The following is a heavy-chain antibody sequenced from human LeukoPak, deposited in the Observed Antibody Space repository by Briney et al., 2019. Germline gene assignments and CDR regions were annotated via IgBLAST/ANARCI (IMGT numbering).Heavy chain of an antibody. J-gene: IGHJ4*02. CDR3: ARDGITMVRGVKGFDY. CDR1: GFTFSSYS. CDR2: ISSSSSTI. Sequence: GGSLRLSCAASGFTFSSYSMNWVRQAPGKGLEWVSYISSSSSTIYYADSVKGRFTISRDNAKNSLYLQMNSPRAEDTAVYYCARDGITMVRGVKGFDYWGQGTLVTVSS. V-gene: IGHV3-48*01. D-gene: IGHD3-10*01.